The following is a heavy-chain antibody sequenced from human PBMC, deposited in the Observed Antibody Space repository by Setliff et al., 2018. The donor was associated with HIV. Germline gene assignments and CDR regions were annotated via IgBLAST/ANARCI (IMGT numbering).Heavy chain of an antibody. Sequence: GASVKVSCKASGGTFSSYAISWVRQAPGQGLEWMGGIIPILGTTNYAQKFQGRVTMTRNTAVSTAYMELRRLKSEDTAVYYCATSTLGWSDDAFDIWGQGTMVTVSS. V-gene: IGHV1-69*05. CDR1: GGTFSSYA. CDR3: ATSTLGWSDDAFDI. D-gene: IGHD2-21*01. J-gene: IGHJ3*02. CDR2: IIPILGTT.